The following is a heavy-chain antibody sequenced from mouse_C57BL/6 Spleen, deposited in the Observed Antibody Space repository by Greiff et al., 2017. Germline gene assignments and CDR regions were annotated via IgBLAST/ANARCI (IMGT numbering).Heavy chain of an antibody. J-gene: IGHJ3*01. D-gene: IGHD3-1*01. CDR2: ISDGGSYT. V-gene: IGHV5-4*01. CDR1: GFTFSSYA. Sequence: EVQVVESGGGLAKPGGSLKLSCAASGFTFSSYAMSWVRQTPEKRLEWVATISDGGSYTYYPDNVKGRFTISRDNAKNNLYLQMSHLKSEDTAMYYCARGRGGFAYWGQGTLVTVSA. CDR3: ARGRGGFAY.